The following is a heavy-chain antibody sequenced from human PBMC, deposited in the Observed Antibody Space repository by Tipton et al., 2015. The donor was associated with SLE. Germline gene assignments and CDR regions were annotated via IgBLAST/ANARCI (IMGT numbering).Heavy chain of an antibody. Sequence: TLSLTCTVSGYSISSGYYWGWIRQPPGKGLEWIGSIYHGGSTYYNPPLKSRVTISVDTSKNQFSRKLTSVTAADTAVYYCAREVEYQLLLPYMDVWGKGTTVPVSS. J-gene: IGHJ6*03. CDR3: AREVEYQLLLPYMDV. V-gene: IGHV4-38-2*02. CDR2: IYHGGST. CDR1: GYSISSGYY. D-gene: IGHD2-2*01.